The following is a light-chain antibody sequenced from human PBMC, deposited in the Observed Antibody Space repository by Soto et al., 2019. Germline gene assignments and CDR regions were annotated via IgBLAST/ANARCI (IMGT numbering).Light chain of an antibody. J-gene: IGKJ5*01. V-gene: IGKV1-5*01. CDR3: QQYHRSSVT. CDR1: QGLNND. Sequence: DIQMTQSPSTLSASVGDRVTITCRASQGLNNDLAWYQQKPGKAPNLLIYDASTLERGVPSRFSGTGSGTEFTLAISSLLPDDFATYYCQQYHRSSVTFGQGTRLEIK. CDR2: DAS.